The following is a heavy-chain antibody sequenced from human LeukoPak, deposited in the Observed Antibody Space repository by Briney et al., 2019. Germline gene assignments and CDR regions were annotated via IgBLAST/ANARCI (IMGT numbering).Heavy chain of an antibody. V-gene: IGHV1-46*01. CDR3: ATVGWGVRGVKLGY. D-gene: IGHD3-10*01. Sequence: ASVKVSCKASGYAFIRYHIHWVRQTPGQGLEWMGVLKLYDGSKSHAQKFQGRVTMTEDTSTDTAYMELSSLRSEDTAVYYCATVGWGVRGVKLGYWGQGTLVTVSS. CDR2: LKLYDGSK. J-gene: IGHJ4*02. CDR1: GYAFIRYH.